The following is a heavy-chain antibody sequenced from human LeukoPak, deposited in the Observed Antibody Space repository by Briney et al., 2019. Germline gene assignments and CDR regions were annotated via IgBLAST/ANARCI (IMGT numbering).Heavy chain of an antibody. V-gene: IGHV4-59*01. D-gene: IGHD5-24*01. CDR3: ARDRLQLQS. CDR2: IYYSGRT. Sequence: SETLSLTCSVSGGSISSYYWSWIRQPPGKGLEWIGYIYYSGRTSYNPSLKSRVTISVDTSKNQFSLKLSSVTAADTAVYYCARDRLQLQSWGQGTLVTVSS. CDR1: GGSISSYY. J-gene: IGHJ5*02.